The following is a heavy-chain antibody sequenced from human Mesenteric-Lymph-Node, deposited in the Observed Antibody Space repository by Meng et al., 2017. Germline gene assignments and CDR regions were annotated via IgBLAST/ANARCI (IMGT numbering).Heavy chain of an antibody. Sequence: GGSLRLSCAASGFTFSSYSMNWVRQAPGKGLEWVSSISSSSSYIYYADSVKGRFTISRDNAKNSLYLQMNSLRAEDTAVYYCARAMSYVFYYYYGMDVWGQGTTVTVSS. CDR3: ARAMSYVFYYYYGMDV. CDR1: GFTFSSYS. V-gene: IGHV3-21*01. J-gene: IGHJ6*02. CDR2: ISSSSSYI. D-gene: IGHD3-10*01.